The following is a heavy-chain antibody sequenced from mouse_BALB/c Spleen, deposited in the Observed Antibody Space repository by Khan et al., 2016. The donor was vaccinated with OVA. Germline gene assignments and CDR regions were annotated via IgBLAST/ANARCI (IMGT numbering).Heavy chain of an antibody. J-gene: IGHJ4*01. V-gene: IGHV2-6-4*01. CDR1: GFPLSRYI. CDR2: IWHSGST. Sequence: QVQLKESGPGLVAPSQSLSITCTVSGFPLSRYIIHWVRQPPGKGLEWLGMIWHSGSTDYKSDVKSRLIISQDAYKGEVCLRITSLQTDDTAMYYCARNFRSNYAMDYWGQGPSVTVSS. D-gene: IGHD3-2*02. CDR3: ARNFRSNYAMDY.